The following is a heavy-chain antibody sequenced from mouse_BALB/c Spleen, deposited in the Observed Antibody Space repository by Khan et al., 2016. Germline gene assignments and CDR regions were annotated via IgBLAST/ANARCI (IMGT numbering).Heavy chain of an antibody. J-gene: IGHJ2*01. CDR1: GYVFSSYW. V-gene: IGHV1-80*01. D-gene: IGHD4-1*01. Sequence: QVQLQQSGAELVRPGASVKMSCKASGYVFSSYWMNWVKQRPGQGLEWIGQIYPGDGDTNYNGKFKGKATLTADKSASTAYMQLSSLTSEDSAGYFWARGVGPDYWGQGTTLTVSS. CDR2: IYPGDGDT. CDR3: ARGVGPDY.